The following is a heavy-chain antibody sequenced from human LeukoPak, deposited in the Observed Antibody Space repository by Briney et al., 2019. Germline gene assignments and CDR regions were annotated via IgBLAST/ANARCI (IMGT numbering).Heavy chain of an antibody. J-gene: IGHJ4*02. CDR2: IKQDGSEK. V-gene: IGHV3-7*01. CDR1: GFTFSSYW. D-gene: IGHD3-22*01. Sequence: GSLRLSCAASGFTFSSYWMSWVRQAPGKGLEWAANIKQDGSEKYYVDSVKGRFTISRDNAKNSLYLQMNSLRAEDTAVYYCARVEWDCYDSSGYNDYWGQGTLVTVSS. CDR3: ARVEWDCYDSSGYNDY.